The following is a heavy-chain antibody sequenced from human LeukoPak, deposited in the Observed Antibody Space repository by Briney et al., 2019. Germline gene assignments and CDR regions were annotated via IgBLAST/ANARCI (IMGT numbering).Heavy chain of an antibody. Sequence: GSLRLSCAASGFTFSSYWMSWVRQAPGKGLEWVANIKQDGSEKYYVDSVKGRFTISRDNAKNSQYLQMNSLRAEDTAVYFCARVTTNGYFEYWGQGSLVTVSP. CDR2: IKQDGSEK. CDR3: ARVTTNGYFEY. V-gene: IGHV3-7*04. CDR1: GFTFSSYW. J-gene: IGHJ4*02. D-gene: IGHD1-1*01.